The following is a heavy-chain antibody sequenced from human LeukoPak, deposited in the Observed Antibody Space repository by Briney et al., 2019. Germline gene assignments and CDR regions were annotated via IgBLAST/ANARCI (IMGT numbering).Heavy chain of an antibody. V-gene: IGHV5-51*01. CDR3: ARRPMIPFGGAQYYFDC. CDR1: GYSFTSYW. D-gene: IGHD3-16*01. Sequence: GESLKISCKGSGYSFTSYWIGWVRQMPGKGLEWMGIIYPGDSNTKYSPSFQGQVTISADKSIRTAYLQWSSLEASDTAMYYCARRPMIPFGGAQYYFDCWGQGTLVTVSS. CDR2: IYPGDSNT. J-gene: IGHJ4*02.